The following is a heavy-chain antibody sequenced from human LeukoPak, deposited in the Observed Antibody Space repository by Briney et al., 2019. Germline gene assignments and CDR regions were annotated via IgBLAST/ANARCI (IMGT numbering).Heavy chain of an antibody. CDR1: GFTFSSYG. D-gene: IGHD6-19*01. V-gene: IGHV3-30*03. J-gene: IGHJ4*02. CDR2: ISYDGSNK. Sequence: GRSLSLSCAASGFTFSSYGMHWVRQAPGKGLEWVAVISYDGSNKYYADSVKGRFTISRDNSKNTLYLQMNSLRAEDTAVYYCAGSVRYSSGCLDYWGQGTLVTVSS. CDR3: AGSVRYSSGCLDY.